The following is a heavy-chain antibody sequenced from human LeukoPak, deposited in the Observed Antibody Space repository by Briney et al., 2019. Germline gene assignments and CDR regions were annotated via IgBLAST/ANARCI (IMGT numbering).Heavy chain of an antibody. Sequence: GGSLRLSCAASGFTVSSNYMSWVRQAPGKGLEWVSVIYSGGSTYYADSVKGRFTISRDNSKNTLYLQMNSLRAEDTAVYYCARGDYDSSGYSDGNDYWGQGTLVTVSS. CDR1: GFTVSSNY. CDR2: IYSGGST. D-gene: IGHD3-22*01. J-gene: IGHJ4*02. V-gene: IGHV3-66*01. CDR3: ARGDYDSSGYSDGNDY.